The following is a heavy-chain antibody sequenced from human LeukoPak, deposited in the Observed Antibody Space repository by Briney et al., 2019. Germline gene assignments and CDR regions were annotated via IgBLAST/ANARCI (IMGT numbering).Heavy chain of an antibody. D-gene: IGHD6-6*01. V-gene: IGHV3-21*01. Sequence: GSLRLSCAASGFTFSNYIMNWVRQAPGKGLEWVSSISSSSSYIYYADSVKGRFTISRDNSKNTLYLQMNSLRAEDTAVYYCARKGSSYYYYYMDVWGKGTTVTVSS. CDR2: ISSSSSYI. CDR1: GFTFSNYI. CDR3: ARKGSSYYYYYMDV. J-gene: IGHJ6*03.